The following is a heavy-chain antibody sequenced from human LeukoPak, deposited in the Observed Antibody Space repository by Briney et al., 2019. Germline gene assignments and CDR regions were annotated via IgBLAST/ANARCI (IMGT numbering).Heavy chain of an antibody. J-gene: IGHJ4*02. CDR3: TRVKYCSGGSCYPLDY. D-gene: IGHD2-15*01. V-gene: IGHV3-49*04. CDR2: IRSKAYGGTT. Sequence: GGSLRLSCTASGVTFGDYAMSWVRQAPGKGLEWEGFIRSKAYGGTTEYAASVKGRFTTSRDDSKSIAYLQMNSLKTEDTAVYYCTRVKYCSGGSCYPLDYWGQGTLVTVSS. CDR1: GVTFGDYA.